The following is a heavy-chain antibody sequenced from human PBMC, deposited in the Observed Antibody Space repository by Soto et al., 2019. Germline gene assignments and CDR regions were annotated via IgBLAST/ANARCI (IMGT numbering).Heavy chain of an antibody. V-gene: IGHV1-3*01. CDR2: INAGNGNT. D-gene: IGHD3-9*01. CDR1: GYTFTSYA. J-gene: IGHJ3*02. Sequence: GASVKVSCKASGYTFTSYAMHWVRQAPGQRLEWMGWINAGNGNTKYSQKFQGRVTITRDTSASTAYMELSSLRSEDTAVYYCAREYPGYYRFEIWGQGTMVTVPS. CDR3: AREYPGYYRFEI.